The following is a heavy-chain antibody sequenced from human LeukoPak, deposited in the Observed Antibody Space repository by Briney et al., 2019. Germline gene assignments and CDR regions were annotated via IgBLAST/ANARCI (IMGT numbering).Heavy chain of an antibody. CDR3: AKVGGFYSSSWYNWFDP. D-gene: IGHD6-13*01. CDR1: GFTFSSYG. J-gene: IGHJ5*02. CDR2: IRYDGSNK. V-gene: IGHV3-30*02. Sequence: PGGSLRLSCAASGFTFSSYGMHWVRQAPGKGLEWVAFIRYDGSNKYYADSVKGRFTISRDNSKNTLYLQMNSLRAEDTAVYYCAKVGGFYSSSWYNWFDPWGQGTLVTVPS.